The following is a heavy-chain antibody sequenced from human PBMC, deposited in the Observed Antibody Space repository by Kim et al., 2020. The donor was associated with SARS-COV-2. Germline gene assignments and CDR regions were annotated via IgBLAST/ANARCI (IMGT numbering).Heavy chain of an antibody. D-gene: IGHD6-19*01. J-gene: IGHJ6*02. CDR2: IKSKTDGGTT. Sequence: GGSLRLSCAASGFTFSNAWMSWVRQAPGKGLEWVGRIKSKTDGGTTDYAAPVKGRFTISRDDSKNTLYLQMNSLKTEDTAVYYCTTDLVNGYSSGWSSYYYYGMDVWGQGTTVTVSS. CDR1: GFTFSNAW. CDR3: TTDLVNGYSSGWSSYYYYGMDV. V-gene: IGHV3-15*01.